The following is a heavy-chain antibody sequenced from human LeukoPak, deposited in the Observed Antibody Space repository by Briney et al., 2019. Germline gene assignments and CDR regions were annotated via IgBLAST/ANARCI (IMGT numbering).Heavy chain of an antibody. V-gene: IGHV6-1*01. J-gene: IGHJ4*02. CDR1: GDTVSGNSAA. Sequence: SQTLSLTCAISGDTVSGNSAACNWIRQSPSRGLEWLGRTYYRSKWYNDYAVSVKSRITINPDTSKNQFSLQLNSVTPEDTAVYYCARDSRTFYSSGCYDYWGQGTLVTVSS. D-gene: IGHD6-19*01. CDR2: TYYRSKWYN. CDR3: ARDSRTFYSSGCYDY.